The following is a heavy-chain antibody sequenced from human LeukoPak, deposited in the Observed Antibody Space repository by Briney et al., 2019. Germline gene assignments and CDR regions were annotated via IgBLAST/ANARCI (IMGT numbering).Heavy chain of an antibody. CDR2: ISAYNGNT. V-gene: IGHV1-18*01. D-gene: IGHD1-7*01. J-gene: IGHJ4*02. CDR1: VYTFTSYG. Sequence: ASVKDSRKASVYTFTSYGISWVRQAPGQGLEWMGWISAYNGNTNYAQKLQGRVTMTPETSTSTPYMELRSLRDDDTAVCFCARSIPEELDYWRQGTLLSVPS. CDR3: ARSIPEELDY.